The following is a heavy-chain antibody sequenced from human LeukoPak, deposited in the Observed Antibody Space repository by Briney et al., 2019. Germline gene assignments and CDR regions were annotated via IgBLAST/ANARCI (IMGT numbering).Heavy chain of an antibody. J-gene: IGHJ5*02. V-gene: IGHV1-8*01. CDR1: GNTFSSYD. CDR2: MNPNSGNT. Sequence: ASVKVSCKASGNTFSSYDINWVRQATGQGLEWMGWMNPNSGNTGYAQKFQGRVTMTRDTSISTAYMELSSLTSEDTAVYYCARRRAYSESYLFDPWGQGTLVTVSS. D-gene: IGHD1-26*01. CDR3: ARRRAYSESYLFDP.